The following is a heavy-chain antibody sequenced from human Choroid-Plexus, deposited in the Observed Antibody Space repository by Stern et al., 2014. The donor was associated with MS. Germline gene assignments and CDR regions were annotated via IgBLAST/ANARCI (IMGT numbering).Heavy chain of an antibody. CDR3: AKDRQYLTYFFDH. Sequence: QVQLVESGGGVVQPGRPLRLSCVVSGFTFGRCAMHWVRQAPGKGLEWVAGGSYDGSNKYYADSVKGRFTISRDNSQNTLYMQMSSLRPEDTAVYYCAKDRQYLTYFFDHWGQGSLFTVSS. J-gene: IGHJ5*02. CDR2: GSYDGSNK. D-gene: IGHD2/OR15-2a*01. CDR1: GFTFGRCA. V-gene: IGHV3-30*18.